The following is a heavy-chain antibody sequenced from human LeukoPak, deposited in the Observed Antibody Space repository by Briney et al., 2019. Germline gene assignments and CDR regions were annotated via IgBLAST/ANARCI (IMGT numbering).Heavy chain of an antibody. D-gene: IGHD3-10*01. CDR3: ARSGFSGSYCFDS. J-gene: IGHJ4*02. Sequence: SETLSLTCTVSGGSISGSYWTWVRQPAGKGLEWIGRIYTSGSTNYNPSLKSRVTMLVDTSKNQFSLKLSSMTAADTAVYYCARSGFSGSYCFDSWGQGTLVTVSS. V-gene: IGHV4-4*07. CDR1: GGSISGSY. CDR2: IYTSGST.